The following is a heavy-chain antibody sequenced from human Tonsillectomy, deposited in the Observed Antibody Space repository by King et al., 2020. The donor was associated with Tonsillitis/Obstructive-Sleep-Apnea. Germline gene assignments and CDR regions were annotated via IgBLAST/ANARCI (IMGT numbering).Heavy chain of an antibody. CDR1: GYTFTGYY. V-gene: IGHV1-2*02. Sequence: VQLVQSGAEVKKPGASVKVSCKASGYTFTGYYMHWGRQAPGQGLEWMGWINPNSGGTNYAQKFQGRVTMTRDTSISTAYMELSRLRSDDTAVYYCARVKSGSPTPIDYWGQGTLVTVSS. J-gene: IGHJ4*02. CDR2: INPNSGGT. D-gene: IGHD1-26*01. CDR3: ARVKSGSPTPIDY.